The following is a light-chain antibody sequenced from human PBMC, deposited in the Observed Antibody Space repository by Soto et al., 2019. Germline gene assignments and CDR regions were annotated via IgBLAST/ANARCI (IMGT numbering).Light chain of an antibody. V-gene: IGLV1-44*01. CDR3: AAWDDSLNGPL. CDR2: SNN. Sequence: VLTQPPSASGTPGQRVTISCSGSSSNIGSNTVNWYQQLPGTAPKLLIYSNNQRPSGVPDRFSGSKSGTSASLAISGLQSEDEADYYCAAWDDSLNGPLFGGGTKLTVL. CDR1: SSNIGSNT. J-gene: IGLJ3*02.